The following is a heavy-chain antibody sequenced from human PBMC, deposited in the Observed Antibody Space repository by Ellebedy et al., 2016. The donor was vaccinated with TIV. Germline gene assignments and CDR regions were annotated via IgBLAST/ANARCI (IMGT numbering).Heavy chain of an antibody. J-gene: IGHJ6*04. V-gene: IGHV3-53*04. Sequence: PGGSQRLSCAASGFSVSTIYMSWLRQTPGKGLEWLSVIDSGGVTHYADSVKCRFTISRHNSMHTLYLQMKSLRPEDTAVYYCARSEPADVWGKGATVTVSS. CDR2: IDSGGVT. CDR3: ARSEPADV. CDR1: GFSVSTIY. D-gene: IGHD1-14*01.